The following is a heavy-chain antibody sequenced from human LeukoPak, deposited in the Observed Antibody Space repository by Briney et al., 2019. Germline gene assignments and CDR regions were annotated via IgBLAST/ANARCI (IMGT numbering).Heavy chain of an antibody. D-gene: IGHD2-15*01. Sequence: SGPTLVNPTQTLTLTCTFSGFSLTTSGMSMSWIRQPPGKALEWLARIDWDDDKFYTTSLQTRLTISKDTSKNQVALTMTNMDPVDTGTYYCARTGLQYCSGGSCYDYWGQGTLVTVSP. CDR2: IDWDDDK. V-gene: IGHV2-70*17. J-gene: IGHJ4*02. CDR1: GFSLTTSGMS. CDR3: ARTGLQYCSGGSCYDY.